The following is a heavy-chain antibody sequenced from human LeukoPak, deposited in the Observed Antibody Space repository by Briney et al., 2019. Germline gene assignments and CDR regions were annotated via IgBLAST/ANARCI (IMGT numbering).Heavy chain of an antibody. CDR1: GFTFSHYY. J-gene: IGHJ4*02. CDR2: ISSSSDT. CDR3: ARGSGSYSSPFDY. D-gene: IGHD3-10*01. V-gene: IGHV3-11*05. Sequence: GGSLRLSRAASGFTFSHYYMSWIRQGPGKGLEWVSFISSSSDTNYADSVKGRFTISRDNAKDSLYLQLNSLRAEDTAVYYCARGSGSYSSPFDYWGQGTLVTASS.